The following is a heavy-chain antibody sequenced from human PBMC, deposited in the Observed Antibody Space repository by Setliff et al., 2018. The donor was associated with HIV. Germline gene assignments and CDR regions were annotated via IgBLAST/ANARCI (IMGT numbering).Heavy chain of an antibody. Sequence: SVKVSCKASGGTFSSYVINWVRQAPGQGLEWMGGAIPMLGIANHVHKFQGRVTITADKSTSTAYMELNSLRSEDTAVYYCARSSYYDVNSPFDYWGQGTRVPSPQ. CDR3: ARSSYYDVNSPFDY. D-gene: IGHD3-16*01. V-gene: IGHV1-69*10. CDR2: AIPMLGIA. CDR1: GGTFSSYV. J-gene: IGHJ4*02.